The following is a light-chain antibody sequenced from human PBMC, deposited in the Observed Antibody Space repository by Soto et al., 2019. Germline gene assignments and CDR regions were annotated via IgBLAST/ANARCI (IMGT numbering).Light chain of an antibody. CDR2: GAS. J-gene: IGKJ2*01. Sequence: AIQMTQSPSSLSASLGDRVTITCRASQGIRNDLGWYQQKPGKAPKFLIYGASSLQSGVPSRFSGSGSGTDFTLTISSLQPEDFATYYCLQDYNYPYTFGQGTNLEI. CDR3: LQDYNYPYT. V-gene: IGKV1-6*01. CDR1: QGIRND.